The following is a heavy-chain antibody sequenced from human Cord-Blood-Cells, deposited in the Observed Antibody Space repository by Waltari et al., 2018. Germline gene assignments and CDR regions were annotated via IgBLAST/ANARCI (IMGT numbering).Heavy chain of an antibody. Sequence: QVQLQESGPGLVKPSETLSLTCAVSGYSISSGYYWGWIRQPPGKGLEWIGSIYHSGGTDYTPSRKGRVTISVAPSKNQFSRKLGSVTAADTAVYYCARDRPLYSYYDFWSGYYDAFDIWGQGTMVTVSS. D-gene: IGHD3-3*01. V-gene: IGHV4-38-2*02. CDR1: GYSISSGYY. CDR2: IYHSGGT. J-gene: IGHJ3*02. CDR3: ARDRPLYSYYDFWSGYYDAFDI.